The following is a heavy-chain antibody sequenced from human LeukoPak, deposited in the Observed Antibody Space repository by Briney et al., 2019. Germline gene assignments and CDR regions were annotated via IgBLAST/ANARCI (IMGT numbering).Heavy chain of an antibody. J-gene: IGHJ3*02. D-gene: IGHD1-14*01. CDR2: INHSGST. Sequence: SETLSLTCAVYGGSFSGYYWSWIRQPPGKGLEWIGEINHSGSTNYNPSLKSRVTISVDTSKNQFSLKLSSVTAADTAVYYCARSVGIFAAFDIWGQGTVVTVSS. CDR3: ARSVGIFAAFDI. CDR1: GGSFSGYY. V-gene: IGHV4-34*01.